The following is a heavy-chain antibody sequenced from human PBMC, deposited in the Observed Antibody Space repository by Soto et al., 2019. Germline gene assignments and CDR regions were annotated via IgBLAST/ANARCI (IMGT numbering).Heavy chain of an antibody. V-gene: IGHV3-53*01. CDR3: ARVITMVHYYYGMDV. CDR1: GFTVSSNY. Sequence: GGSLRLSCAASGFTVSSNYMSWVRQAPGKGLEWVSVIYSGGSTYYADSVKGRFTISRDNSKNTLYLQMNSLRAEDTAVYYCARVITMVHYYYGMDVWGQGPTITF. J-gene: IGHJ6*02. D-gene: IGHD3-10*01. CDR2: IYSGGST.